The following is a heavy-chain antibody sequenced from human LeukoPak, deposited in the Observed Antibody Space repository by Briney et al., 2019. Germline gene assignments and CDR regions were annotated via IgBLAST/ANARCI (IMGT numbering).Heavy chain of an antibody. CDR2: IYYSGST. CDR1: GGSISSYY. D-gene: IGHD5-18*01. J-gene: IGHJ4*02. CDR3: ARGRGSGYTIN. Sequence: SETLSLTCTVSGGSISSYYWSWIRQPPGKGLEWIGYIYYSGSTNYNPSLKSRVTISVDTSKNQFSLKLSSVTAADTAVYYCARGRGSGYTINWGQGALVTVSS. V-gene: IGHV4-59*12.